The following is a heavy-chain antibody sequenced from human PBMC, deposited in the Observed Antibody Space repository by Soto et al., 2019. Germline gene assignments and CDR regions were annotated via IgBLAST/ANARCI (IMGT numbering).Heavy chain of an antibody. J-gene: IGHJ2*01. Sequence: DVQLLESGGGLVQPGGSLRLSCAASGFTFRSYAMSWVRQAPGKGLEWVSGISGSGISTHYADSVKGRFTVSRDNSKNTLYLQMKRLRAEDTAVYNCAKEPVGPDWYFDLWGRGTLVTVSS. CDR3: AKEPVGPDWYFDL. V-gene: IGHV3-23*01. CDR2: ISGSGIST. CDR1: GFTFRSYA.